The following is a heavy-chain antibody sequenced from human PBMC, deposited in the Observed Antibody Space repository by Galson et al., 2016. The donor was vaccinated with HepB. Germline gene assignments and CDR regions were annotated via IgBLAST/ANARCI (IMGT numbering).Heavy chain of an antibody. D-gene: IGHD4-17*01. CDR1: GYIFSNYH. Sequence: SVKVSCKASGYIFSNYHLHWVRQAPGKGLEWMGAINTSDITTNYAQKFQGRVTMTSDTATSTVYMELSRLRSGDTAVYYCASDRTLTTLLHFWGQGTLVTVSS. J-gene: IGHJ4*02. CDR2: INTSDITT. CDR3: ASDRTLTTLLHF. V-gene: IGHV1-46*03.